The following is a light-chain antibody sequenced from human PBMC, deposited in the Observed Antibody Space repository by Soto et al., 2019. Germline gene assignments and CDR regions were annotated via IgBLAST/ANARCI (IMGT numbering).Light chain of an antibody. CDR3: QHYGSSPST. V-gene: IGKV3-20*01. CDR1: QSVSSR. Sequence: EIVLTQSPGTLSLSPGERATLSCRASQSVSSRLAWYQQEPGQAPRLLISGASSRATGIPDRFSGSGSATDFTLTISRLEPEGFALYYCQHYGSSPSTFGQGTRLEIK. CDR2: GAS. J-gene: IGKJ5*01.